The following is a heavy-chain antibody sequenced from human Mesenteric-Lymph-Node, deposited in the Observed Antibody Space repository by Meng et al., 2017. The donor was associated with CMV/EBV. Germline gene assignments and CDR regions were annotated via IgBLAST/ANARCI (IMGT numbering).Heavy chain of an antibody. CDR3: ARRTGMVITIFGVVTPYGMDV. D-gene: IGHD3-3*01. V-gene: IGHV3-21*01. J-gene: IGHJ6*02. Sequence: GESLKISCAASGFTFSSYSMNWVRQAPGKGLEWVSSISSSSSYMYYADSVKGRFTISRDNAKNSLYLQMNSLRAEDTAVYYCARRTGMVITIFGVVTPYGMDVWGQGTTVTVSS. CDR2: ISSSSSYM. CDR1: GFTFSSYS.